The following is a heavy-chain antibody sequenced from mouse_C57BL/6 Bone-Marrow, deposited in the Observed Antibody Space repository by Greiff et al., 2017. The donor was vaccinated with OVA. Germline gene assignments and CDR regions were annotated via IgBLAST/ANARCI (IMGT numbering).Heavy chain of an antibody. V-gene: IGHV1-5*01. CDR2: IYPGNSDT. CDR1: GYTFTSYW. Sequence: EVQLQESGTVLARPGASVKMSCKTSGYTFTSYWMHWVKQRPGQGLEWIGAIYPGNSDTSYNQKFKGKAKLTAVTSASTAYMELSSLTNEDSAVYYGTEDGYYERFAYWGQGTLVTVSA. CDR3: TEDGYYERFAY. J-gene: IGHJ3*01. D-gene: IGHD2-3*01.